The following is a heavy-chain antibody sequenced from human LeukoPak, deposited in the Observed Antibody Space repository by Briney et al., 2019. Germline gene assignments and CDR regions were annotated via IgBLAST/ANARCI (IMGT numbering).Heavy chain of an antibody. V-gene: IGHV4-59*01. CDR3: ARSTDYDFWSGYYPHGYYYYGMDV. D-gene: IGHD3-3*01. Sequence: SETLSLTCTVSGGSISSYYWSWIRQPPGKGLEWIGYIYYSGRTNYNPSLKSRVTISVHTSKNQFSLKLSSVTAADTAVYYCARSTDYDFWSGYYPHGYYYYGMDVWGQGTTVTVSS. CDR1: GGSISSYY. J-gene: IGHJ6*02. CDR2: IYYSGRT.